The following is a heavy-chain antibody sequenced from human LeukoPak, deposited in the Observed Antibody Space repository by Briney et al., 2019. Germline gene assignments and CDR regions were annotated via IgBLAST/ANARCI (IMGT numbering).Heavy chain of an antibody. Sequence: ASVKVSCKASGYTFTSYDINWVRQATGQGLEWMGWMNPNSGNTGYAQMFQGRVTMTRNTSISTAYMELSSLRSEDTAVYYCARGHKVAATKRYYYYYMDVWGKGTTVTVSS. CDR1: GYTFTSYD. J-gene: IGHJ6*03. V-gene: IGHV1-8*01. CDR2: MNPNSGNT. CDR3: ARGHKVAATKRYYYYYMDV. D-gene: IGHD2-15*01.